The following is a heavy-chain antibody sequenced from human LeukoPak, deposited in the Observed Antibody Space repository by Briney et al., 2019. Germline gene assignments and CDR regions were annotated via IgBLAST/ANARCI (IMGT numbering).Heavy chain of an antibody. CDR2: ITDSGDGT. J-gene: IGHJ4*02. CDR3: TKGLRGTYDY. CDR1: GFTFSSYA. D-gene: IGHD3-16*01. Sequence: PGGSLRLSCAASGFTFSSYAMTWVRQAPEKELEWVSSITDSGDGTYYADSVRGRFSISRDNSRNMLYLQLNSLRAEDTAVYYCTKGLRGTYDYWGQGTLVTVSS. V-gene: IGHV3-23*01.